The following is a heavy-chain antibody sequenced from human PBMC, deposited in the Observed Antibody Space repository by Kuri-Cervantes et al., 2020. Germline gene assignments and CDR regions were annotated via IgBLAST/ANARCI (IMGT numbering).Heavy chain of an antibody. Sequence: ASVKVSCKASGYTFTGYYMHWVRQAPGQGLEWMGWINPNSGGTNYAQKFQGRVTMTRDTSISTAYMELSRLRSDDTAVYYCARGPIYCSGGSCYFYYYGMDVWGQGTTVTVSS. CDR2: INPNSGGT. J-gene: IGHJ6*02. D-gene: IGHD2-15*01. V-gene: IGHV1-2*02. CDR1: GYTFTGYY. CDR3: ARGPIYCSGGSCYFYYYGMDV.